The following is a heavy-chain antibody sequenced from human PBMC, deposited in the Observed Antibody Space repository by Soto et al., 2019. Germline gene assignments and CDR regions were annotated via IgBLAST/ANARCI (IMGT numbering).Heavy chain of an antibody. V-gene: IGHV3-66*01. CDR1: GFTVSSNY. Sequence: EVQLVESGGGLVQPGGSLRLSCAASGFTVSSNYMSWVRQAPGKGLEWVSVIYSGGTTYYADSVKGRFTISRDNSKNTLYLQMNSLRAEDTAVYYCXRNGDSSDYRGWFDPWGQGTLVTVSS. CDR3: XRNGDSSDYRGWFDP. D-gene: IGHD3-22*01. J-gene: IGHJ5*02. CDR2: IYSGGTT.